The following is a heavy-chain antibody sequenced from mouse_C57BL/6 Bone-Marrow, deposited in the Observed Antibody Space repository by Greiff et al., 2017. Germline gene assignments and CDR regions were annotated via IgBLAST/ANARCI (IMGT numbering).Heavy chain of an antibody. CDR3: ASLCYYHFDY. Sequence: QVQLKQPGAELVKPGASVKLSCKASGYTFTSYWMQWVKQRPGQGLEWIGEIDPSDSYTNYNQKFKGKATLTVDTSSSTAYMPLSSLTSGDSAVYYCASLCYYHFDYWGQGTALTVSS. V-gene: IGHV1-50*01. CDR1: GYTFTSYW. D-gene: IGHD1-1*01. CDR2: IDPSDSYT. J-gene: IGHJ2*01.